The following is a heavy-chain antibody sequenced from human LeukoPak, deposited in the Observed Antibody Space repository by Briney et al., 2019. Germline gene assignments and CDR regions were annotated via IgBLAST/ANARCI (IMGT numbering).Heavy chain of an antibody. D-gene: IGHD6-13*01. V-gene: IGHV1-18*01. J-gene: IGHJ5*01. CDR1: GYTFTIYG. Sequence: ASVKVSLNASGYTFTIYGITWVRQAPGQGLEWMGWISTYNGNTNYAQKLQGRVTMTTDTSTSTAYMELRSLRSDDTAVYYCARGDETHVASAGTVYSWGHGVLVTVSS. CDR2: ISTYNGNT. CDR3: ARGDETHVASAGTVYS.